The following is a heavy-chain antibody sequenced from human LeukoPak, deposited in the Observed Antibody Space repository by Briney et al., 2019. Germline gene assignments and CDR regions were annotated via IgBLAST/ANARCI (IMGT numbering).Heavy chain of an antibody. Sequence: SETLSLTCAVYGGSFSGYYWSWIRQPPGKGLEWIGEINHSGSTNYNPSLKSRVTISVDTSKNQFSLKLSSVTAADTAVYYCARGPESSPHHDFWSGYFPHHNAFDIWGQGTMVTVSS. CDR2: INHSGST. J-gene: IGHJ3*02. V-gene: IGHV4-34*01. CDR1: GGSFSGYY. CDR3: ARGPESSPHHDFWSGYFPHHNAFDI. D-gene: IGHD3-3*01.